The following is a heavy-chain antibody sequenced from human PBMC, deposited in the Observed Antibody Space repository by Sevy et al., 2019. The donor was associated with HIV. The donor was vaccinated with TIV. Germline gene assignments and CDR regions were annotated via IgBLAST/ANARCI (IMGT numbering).Heavy chain of an antibody. V-gene: IGHV3-66*01. D-gene: IGHD4-17*01. Sequence: GGSLRLSCAASGFTVSSNYMSWVRQAPGKGLEWISVIYSGGSTYYADSVKGRFTISRDNSKNTLYLQMNSLRAEDTAVYYCARGRLRGNYFDYWGQGTLVTVSS. CDR3: ARGRLRGNYFDY. J-gene: IGHJ4*02. CDR2: IYSGGST. CDR1: GFTVSSNY.